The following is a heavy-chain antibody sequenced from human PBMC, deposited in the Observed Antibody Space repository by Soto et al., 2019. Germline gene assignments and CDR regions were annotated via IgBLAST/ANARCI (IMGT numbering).Heavy chain of an antibody. CDR3: SGTMIFDPHSYGMDV. CDR2: IYYRGST. J-gene: IGHJ6*02. V-gene: IGHV4-31*03. Sequence: QVQLQESGPGLVKPSQPLSLTCTVSGGSISSGGYYWSWIRQHPGKGLEWIGYIYYRGSTYYKPSLKRRVTISVDTSKNQCSLKLSSVTGADTAVYYCSGTMIFDPHSYGMDVWGQGTTVPVSS. D-gene: IGHD3-22*01. CDR1: GGSISSGGYY.